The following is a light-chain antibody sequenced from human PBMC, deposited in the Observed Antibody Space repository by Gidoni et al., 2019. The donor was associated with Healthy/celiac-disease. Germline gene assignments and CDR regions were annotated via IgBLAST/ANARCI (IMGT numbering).Light chain of an antibody. CDR2: DAS. CDR3: QQYDNLPLT. Sequence: DIQMTPPPSSLYASVGDRVIITCQASQDISNYLNWYQQKPGKAPKLLIYDASNVATGVPSRFSGSGSGTEFTVTISSLQSEDIATYYCQQYDNLPLTFGGGTKVEIK. V-gene: IGKV1-33*01. CDR1: QDISNY. J-gene: IGKJ4*01.